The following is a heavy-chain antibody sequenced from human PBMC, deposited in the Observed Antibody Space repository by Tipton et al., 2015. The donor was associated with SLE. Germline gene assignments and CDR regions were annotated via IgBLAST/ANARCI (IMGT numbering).Heavy chain of an antibody. CDR1: GYSISSGYY. V-gene: IGHV4-38-2*02. D-gene: IGHD2-21*02. J-gene: IGHJ4*02. CDR2: IYHSGST. CDR3: ARQLGWGDPFAFDH. Sequence: TLSLTCTVSGYSISSGYYWGWIRQPPGKGLEWIGSIYHSGSTYYNPSLKSRVTISVDTSKNQFSLKLSSVTAADTAVYYCARQLGWGDPFAFDHWGQGTLVTVSS.